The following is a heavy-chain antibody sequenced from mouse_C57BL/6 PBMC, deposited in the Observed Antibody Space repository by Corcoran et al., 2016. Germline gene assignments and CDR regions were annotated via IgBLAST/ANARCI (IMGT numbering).Heavy chain of an antibody. CDR3: ARKVMITTVVAFDY. CDR2: IYPGGGYT. D-gene: IGHD1-1*01. Sequence: QVQLQQSGAELVRPGTSVKMSCKASGYTFTNYWIGWAKQRPGHGLEWIGDIYPGGGYTNYNEKFKGKATLTADKSSSTAYMQFSSLTSEDSAIYYCARKVMITTVVAFDYWGQGTTLTVSS. V-gene: IGHV1-63*01. CDR1: GYTFTNYW. J-gene: IGHJ2*01.